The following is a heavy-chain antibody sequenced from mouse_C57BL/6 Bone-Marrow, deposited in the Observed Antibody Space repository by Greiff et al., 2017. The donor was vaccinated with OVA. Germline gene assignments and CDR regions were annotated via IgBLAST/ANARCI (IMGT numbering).Heavy chain of an antibody. CDR2: IDPSDSYT. CDR1: GYTFTSYW. V-gene: IGHV1-69*01. Sequence: QVQLKQPGAELVMPGASVKLSCKASGYTFTSYWMHWVKQRPGQGLEWIGEIDPSDSYTNYNQKFKGKSTLTVDKSSSTDYMQLSSLTSVDSAVYYCARDGYYSWFAYWGQGTLVTVSA. J-gene: IGHJ3*01. D-gene: IGHD2-3*01. CDR3: ARDGYYSWFAY.